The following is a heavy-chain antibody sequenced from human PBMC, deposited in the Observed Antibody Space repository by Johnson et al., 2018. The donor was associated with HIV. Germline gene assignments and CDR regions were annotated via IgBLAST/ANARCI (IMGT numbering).Heavy chain of an antibody. CDR2: ISYDGSNK. Sequence: VQLVESGGGVVQPGRSLRLSCAASGFTFSSYAMHWVRQAPGKGLEWVAVISYDGSNKYYADSVKGRFTISRDNSKNTLYLQMNSLRAEDTAVYYCARDLSGSSTVLSDAFDIWGQGTMVTVSS. D-gene: IGHD1-26*01. CDR1: GFTFSSYA. CDR3: ARDLSGSSTVLSDAFDI. J-gene: IGHJ3*02. V-gene: IGHV3-30*14.